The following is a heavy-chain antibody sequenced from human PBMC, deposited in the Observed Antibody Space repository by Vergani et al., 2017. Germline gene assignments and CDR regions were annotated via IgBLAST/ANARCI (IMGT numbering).Heavy chain of an antibody. CDR2: INNDGHT. CDR1: GESFSSFY. D-gene: IGHD6-13*01. V-gene: IGHV4-34*02. CDR3: ARRGSSWYWYFDL. J-gene: IGHJ2*01. Sequence: QVQLQQWGAGVVKPSGTLSLTCAVFGESFSSFYWSWIRQPPGKGLEWIGEINNDGHTNYNPSLESRVTVSRDTAKNQFSLNLMSVTAADTAMYYCARRGSSWYWYFDLWGRGTLVTVSS.